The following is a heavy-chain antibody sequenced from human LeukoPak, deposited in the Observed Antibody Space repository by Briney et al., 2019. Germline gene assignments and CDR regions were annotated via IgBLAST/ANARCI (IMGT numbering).Heavy chain of an antibody. J-gene: IGHJ4*02. V-gene: IGHV3-11*01. CDR3: VRAPAEVDY. Sequence: GGSLRLSCAASGFTFSGYYVGWIRQAPGKGLEWVAFITSSGSTIYYADSVKGRLNISRDNAKKSQYLQMNSLRVEDTAVYYCVRAPAEVDYWGPGTLVTVSS. CDR2: ITSSGSTI. D-gene: IGHD6-13*01. CDR1: GFTFSGYY.